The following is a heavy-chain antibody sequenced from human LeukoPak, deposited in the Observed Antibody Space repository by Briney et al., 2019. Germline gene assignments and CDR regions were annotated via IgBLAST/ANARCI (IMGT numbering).Heavy chain of an antibody. V-gene: IGHV3-23*01. J-gene: IGHJ5*02. CDR3: ARGNHDFWSGYYNWFDP. Sequence: GGSLRLSCAASGFTFSSYAMSWVRQAPGKGLEWVSAISGSGGSTYYADSVKGRFTISRDNSKNTLYLQMNSLRAEDTAVYYCARGNHDFWSGYYNWFDPWGQGTLVTVSS. CDR2: ISGSGGST. CDR1: GFTFSSYA. D-gene: IGHD3-3*01.